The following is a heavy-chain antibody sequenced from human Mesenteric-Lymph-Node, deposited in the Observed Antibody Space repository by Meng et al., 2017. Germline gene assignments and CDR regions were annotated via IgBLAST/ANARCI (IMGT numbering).Heavy chain of an antibody. V-gene: IGHV4-34*01. J-gene: IGHJ4*02. CDR1: GGSFSGYY. CDR2: INHSGST. Sequence: SQTLSLTCAVYGGSFSGYYWSWIRQPPGKGLEWIGEINHSGSTNYNPSLKSRVTISVDTSKNQFSLKLSSVTAADTAVYYCAGGYSYAGFDYWGQGTVVTVSS. D-gene: IGHD5-18*01. CDR3: AGGYSYAGFDY.